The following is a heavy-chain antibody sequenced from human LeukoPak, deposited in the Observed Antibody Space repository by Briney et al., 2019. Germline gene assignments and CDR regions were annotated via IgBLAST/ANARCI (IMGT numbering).Heavy chain of an antibody. Sequence: GGSLRLSCAASRFTFSNYWMSWVRQAPGKGLEWVANIKQDGSEKNYVGSVKGRFTISRDNAKNSLYLQMNSLRVEDTAVYYCAREERESGGWDVWGQGATVTVPS. CDR1: RFTFSNYW. CDR2: IKQDGSEK. CDR3: AREERESGGWDV. J-gene: IGHJ6*02. D-gene: IGHD1-1*01. V-gene: IGHV3-7*04.